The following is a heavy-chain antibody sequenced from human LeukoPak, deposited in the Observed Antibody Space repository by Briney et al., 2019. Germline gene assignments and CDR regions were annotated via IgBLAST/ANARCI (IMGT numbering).Heavy chain of an antibody. CDR3: ATARDMRVTMIRGVIIRHPRWFDP. V-gene: IGHV1-2*02. D-gene: IGHD3-10*01. Sequence: GASVKVSCKASGYTFTGYYIHWVRQAPGQGLEWMAWINPNSGGTNYAQKFQGRVTMTEDTSTDTAFMELSSLRSEDTAVYYCATARDMRVTMIRGVIIRHPRWFDPWGQGTLVTVSS. J-gene: IGHJ5*02. CDR2: INPNSGGT. CDR1: GYTFTGYY.